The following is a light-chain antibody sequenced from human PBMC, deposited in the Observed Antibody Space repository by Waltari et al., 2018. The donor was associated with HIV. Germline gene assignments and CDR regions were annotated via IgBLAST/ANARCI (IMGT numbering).Light chain of an antibody. J-gene: IGLJ1*01. CDR1: NDEVDYYDY. Sequence: QSALTQPASVSGSPGQSITISCTGPNDEVDYYDYVTWYQQHPGKAPKLMINAVSNRPSGVSNRFSGSKSGNTAFLTISGLHAEDEADYYCSSYTSSSPYVFGTGTKVTVL. V-gene: IGLV2-14*01. CDR3: SSYTSSSPYV. CDR2: AVS.